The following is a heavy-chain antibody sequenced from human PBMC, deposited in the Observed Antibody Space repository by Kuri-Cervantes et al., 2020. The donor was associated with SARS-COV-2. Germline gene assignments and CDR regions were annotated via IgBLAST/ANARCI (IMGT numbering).Heavy chain of an antibody. CDR1: GFTFSSYA. CDR3: ANLDYYDSSGYPRFLG. D-gene: IGHD3-22*01. V-gene: IGHV3-30*07. CDR2: ISYDGSNK. Sequence: GGSLRLSCAASGFTFSSYAMHWVRQAPGKGLEWVAVISYDGSNKYYADSVKGRFTISRDNSKNMLYLQMNSLRAGDTAVYYCANLDYYDSSGYPRFLGWGQGTLVTVSS. J-gene: IGHJ4*02.